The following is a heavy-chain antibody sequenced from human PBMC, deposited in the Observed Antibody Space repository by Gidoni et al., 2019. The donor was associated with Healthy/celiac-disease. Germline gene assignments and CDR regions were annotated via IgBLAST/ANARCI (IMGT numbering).Heavy chain of an antibody. CDR2: SSSSGSTI. CDR1: GFTFSSYE. Sequence: EVQRVESGGGLVQAGGCLRLSCAASGFTFSSYEMNWFRQAPGKGLEWVSYSSSSGSTIYYADSVKGRFTISRDNSKNSLYLQMNSLRAEDTAVYYCARDQPPYDSSGYFQADAFDIWGQGTMVTVSS. D-gene: IGHD3-22*01. CDR3: ARDQPPYDSSGYFQADAFDI. J-gene: IGHJ3*02. V-gene: IGHV3-48*03.